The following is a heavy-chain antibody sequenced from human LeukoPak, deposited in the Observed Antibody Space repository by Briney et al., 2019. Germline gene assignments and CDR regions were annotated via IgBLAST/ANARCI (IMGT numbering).Heavy chain of an antibody. CDR1: GFTFSTYG. D-gene: IGHD1-1*01. V-gene: IGHV3-30*02. J-gene: IGHJ3*02. CDR2: IRYDGSNK. Sequence: GGSLRLSCAASGFTFSTYGMHWVRQAPGKGLDWVTFIRYDGSNKYYTDSVKGRFTIPRDNSKDTLHLQMISLRAEDTAVYYCAKDGKNDGLDIWGQGTLVTVSS. CDR3: AKDGKNDGLDI.